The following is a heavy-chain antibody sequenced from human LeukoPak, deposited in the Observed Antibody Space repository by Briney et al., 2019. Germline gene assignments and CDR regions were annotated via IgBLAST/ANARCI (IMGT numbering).Heavy chain of an antibody. Sequence: GGSLRLSCAASGFTFSSHAMSWVRQAPGKGLEWVSVIGTSISDAYYADSVKGRFTISRDNSKNTVYLQVNSLRAEDTAVCYCAKRVAAAGRTYYFDYWGQGTLVIVSS. D-gene: IGHD6-13*01. CDR2: IGTSISDA. V-gene: IGHV3-23*01. J-gene: IGHJ4*02. CDR1: GFTFSSHA. CDR3: AKRVAAAGRTYYFDY.